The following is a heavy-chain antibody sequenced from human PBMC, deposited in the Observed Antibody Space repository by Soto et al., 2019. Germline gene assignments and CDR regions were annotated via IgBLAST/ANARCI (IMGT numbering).Heavy chain of an antibody. CDR3: ARVLFEQWLVTDDAFDI. Sequence: EVQLVESGGGLVQPGGSLRLSCAASGFTFSSYWMHWVRQPPGKGLVWVSRINSDGSSTSYADYVKGRFTISRDNAKSSRYLQMNRLRAEDTAVYYCARVLFEQWLVTDDAFDIWGQGTMVTVSS. CDR2: INSDGSST. J-gene: IGHJ3*02. CDR1: GFTFSSYW. V-gene: IGHV3-74*01. D-gene: IGHD6-19*01.